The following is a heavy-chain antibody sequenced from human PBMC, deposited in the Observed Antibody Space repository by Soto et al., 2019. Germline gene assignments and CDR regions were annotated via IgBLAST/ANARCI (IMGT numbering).Heavy chain of an antibody. CDR1: GYTFTGYY. CDR2: INPNSGAT. CDR3: ARGDDYFDY. V-gene: IGHV1-2*02. Sequence: ASVKVSCKASGYTFTGYYMHWVRQAPGQGLEWMGWINPNSGATNSAQKFQDRVTMTRDTSINTAYMELSRLRSDDTAVYYCARGDDYFDYWRQGTLVPVSS. J-gene: IGHJ4*02.